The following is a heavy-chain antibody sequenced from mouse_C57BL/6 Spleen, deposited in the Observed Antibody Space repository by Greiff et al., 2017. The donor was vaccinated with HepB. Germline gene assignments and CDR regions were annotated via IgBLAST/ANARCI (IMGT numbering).Heavy chain of an antibody. D-gene: IGHD4-1*01. J-gene: IGHJ1*03. Sequence: QVQLQQSGAELVRPGSSVKLSCKASGYTFTSYWMHWVKQRPIQGLEWIGNIDPSDSETHYNQKFKDKATLTVDKSSSTAYMQLSSLTSEDSAVYYCARRVLGRDWYFDVWGTGTTVTVSS. CDR3: ARRVLGRDWYFDV. CDR1: GYTFTSYW. CDR2: IDPSDSET. V-gene: IGHV1-52*01.